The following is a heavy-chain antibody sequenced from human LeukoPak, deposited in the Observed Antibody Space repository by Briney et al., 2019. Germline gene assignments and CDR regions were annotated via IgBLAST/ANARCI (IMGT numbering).Heavy chain of an antibody. D-gene: IGHD5-12*01. V-gene: IGHV3-7*01. Sequence: PGGSLRLSCAASGFTFSSYWMSWVRQAPGKGLEWVANIKQDGSEKFYVDSVEGRFTISRDNSKNTLYLQMKSLRAEDTAVYYCAKGGGYEAQYYYYYLDVWGKGTTVTISS. CDR2: IKQDGSEK. CDR3: AKGGGYEAQYYYYYLDV. CDR1: GFTFSSYW. J-gene: IGHJ6*03.